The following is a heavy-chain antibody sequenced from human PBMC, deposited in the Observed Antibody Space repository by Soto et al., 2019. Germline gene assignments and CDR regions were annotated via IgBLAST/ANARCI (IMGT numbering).Heavy chain of an antibody. V-gene: IGHV3-30*18. CDR2: ISDDGDKR. CDR3: AKSRVRIVSANSFVY. D-gene: IGHD2-21*01. Sequence: PVGSPRLSCVGSGFTFSNYGMHCVRQPPGKGLEWVALISDDGDKRYYADSVRGRLIISRDNSKDTLYLQMNSLGPDDTAVYFCAKSRVRIVSANSFVYWGQGTPV. J-gene: IGHJ4*02. CDR1: GFTFSNYG.